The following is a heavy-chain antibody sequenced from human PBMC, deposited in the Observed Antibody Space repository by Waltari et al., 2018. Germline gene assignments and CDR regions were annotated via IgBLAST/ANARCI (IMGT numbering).Heavy chain of an antibody. CDR3: ASGRYCSGDSCYSYYHYYHMDV. V-gene: IGHV3-30-3*01. Sequence: QVQLVESGGGVVQPGRSLRLSCAASGFTFSSHAMHWVRQAPGRGLEWVAVISFDGSNKYYADSVKGRFTISRDNSNNTLYLQLNSLRGEDTAVYYCASGRYCSGDSCYSYYHYYHMDVWGKGATVTISS. J-gene: IGHJ6*03. CDR2: ISFDGSNK. CDR1: GFTFSSHA. D-gene: IGHD2-15*01.